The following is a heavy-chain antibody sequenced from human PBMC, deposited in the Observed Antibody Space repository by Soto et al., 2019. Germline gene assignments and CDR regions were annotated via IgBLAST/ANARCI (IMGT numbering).Heavy chain of an antibody. Sequence: EVQVVESGGGLVQPGRSLRLSCTTSGFGFGDYEMSWFRQAPGKGLEWVGFIRTNSRGATTEYAASVRGRFTISRDDSKSVAYLQMNSLKIEDTAVYYCTRGVVIGYWGQGTLVTVSS. V-gene: IGHV3-49*03. CDR3: TRGVVIGY. J-gene: IGHJ4*02. CDR2: IRTNSRGATT. CDR1: GFGFGDYE.